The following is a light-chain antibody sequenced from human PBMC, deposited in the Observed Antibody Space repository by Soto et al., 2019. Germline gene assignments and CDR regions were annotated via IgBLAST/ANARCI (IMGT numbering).Light chain of an antibody. J-gene: IGKJ1*01. CDR2: AAS. Sequence: DIQLTQSPSSLTASVGDTVTITCRASQTVSRYLNWYQQKSGTAPKLLIYAASTLHTGVPSRFSGRGSGTDFTLTINNLQREDFADYFCQQTYSILWTFGQGTKVEIK. V-gene: IGKV1-39*01. CDR3: QQTYSILWT. CDR1: QTVSRY.